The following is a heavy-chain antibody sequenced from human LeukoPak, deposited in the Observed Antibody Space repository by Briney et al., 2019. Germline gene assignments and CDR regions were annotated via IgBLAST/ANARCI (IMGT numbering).Heavy chain of an antibody. CDR2: ISPMFGTA. CDR3: ARERWDIVVVPAAGLYNWFDP. V-gene: IGHV1-69*01. Sequence: GASVKVSCKASGGTFSSYAISWVRQAPGQGREWMGGISPMFGTANYAQKFQGRVTITADESTSTAYMELSSLRYDDTAVYYCARERWDIVVVPAAGLYNWFDPWGQETLVTVSS. CDR1: GGTFSSYA. D-gene: IGHD2-2*01. J-gene: IGHJ5*02.